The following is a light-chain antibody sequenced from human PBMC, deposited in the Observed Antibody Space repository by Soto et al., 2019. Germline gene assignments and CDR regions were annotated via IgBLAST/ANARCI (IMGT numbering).Light chain of an antibody. J-gene: IGKJ4*01. CDR1: QSVSSY. CDR2: DAS. CDR3: QHRSNWPLT. Sequence: EIVLTQSPATLSLSPGEGASLSCRASQSVSSYLVWYQQKPGQAPRLLIYDASNRATGIPARFSGSGSGTDFTLPISSLEPEDFAVYYCQHRSNWPLTFGGGTKVEIK. V-gene: IGKV3-11*01.